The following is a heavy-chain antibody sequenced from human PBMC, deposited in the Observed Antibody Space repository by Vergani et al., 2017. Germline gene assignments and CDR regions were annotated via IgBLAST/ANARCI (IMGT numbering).Heavy chain of an antibody. CDR2: ISWNSGSI. D-gene: IGHD3-22*01. V-gene: IGHV3-9*01. CDR1: GFTFDDYA. J-gene: IGHJ4*02. Sequence: EVQLVESGGGLVQPGRSLRLSCAASGFTFDDYAMHWARQAPGKGLEWVSGISWNSGSIGYADSVKGRFTISRDNAKNSLYLQMNSLRAEDTALYYCAKGKNYDSSGYFDYWGQGTLVTVSS. CDR3: AKGKNYDSSGYFDY.